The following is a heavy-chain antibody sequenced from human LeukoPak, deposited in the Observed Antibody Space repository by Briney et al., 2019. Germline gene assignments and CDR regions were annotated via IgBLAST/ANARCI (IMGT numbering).Heavy chain of an antibody. CDR3: ARESERWYPYFDY. V-gene: IGHV3-7*01. D-gene: IGHD4-23*01. CDR1: GFTFSSYW. CDR2: IKQDGSEK. Sequence: PGGSLRLSCAASGFTFSSYWMSWVRQAPGKGLEWVANIKQDGSEKYYVDSVKGRFTISRDNAKNSLYLQMNSLRAEDTAVYYCARESERWYPYFDYWGQGTLVTVSS. J-gene: IGHJ4*02.